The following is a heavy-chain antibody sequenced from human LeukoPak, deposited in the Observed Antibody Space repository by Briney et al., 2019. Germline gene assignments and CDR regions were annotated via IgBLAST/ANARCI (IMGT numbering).Heavy chain of an antibody. V-gene: IGHV1-69*01. CDR1: GGTFSSYA. CDR2: IIPISGTA. Sequence: SVKVSCKASGGTFSSYAISWVRQAPGQGLEWMGGIIPISGTANYAQKFQGRVTITADESTSTAYMELSSLRSEDTAVYYCARDNYYDSSGYPYYFDYWGQGTLVTVSS. J-gene: IGHJ4*02. CDR3: ARDNYYDSSGYPYYFDY. D-gene: IGHD3-22*01.